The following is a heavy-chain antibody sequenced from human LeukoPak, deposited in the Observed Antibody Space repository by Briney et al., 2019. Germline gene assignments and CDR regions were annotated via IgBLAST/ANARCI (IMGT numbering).Heavy chain of an antibody. J-gene: IGHJ4*02. D-gene: IGHD3-16*01. Sequence: ASVKVSCKASGYTFTGYYMHWVRQAPGRGLEWMGWINPNSGGTNYAQKFQGRVTMTRDTSISTAYMELCRLRSDDTAVYYCARSSTSTLGELAALGFDYWGRGTLVTVSS. CDR2: INPNSGGT. CDR1: GYTFTGYY. CDR3: ARSSTSTLGELAALGFDY. V-gene: IGHV1-2*02.